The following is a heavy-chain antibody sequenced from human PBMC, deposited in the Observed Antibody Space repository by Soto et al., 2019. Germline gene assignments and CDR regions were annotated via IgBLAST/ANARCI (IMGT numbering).Heavy chain of an antibody. Sequence: HPGGSLRLSCTASGFTFGDYAMSWFRQAPGKGLEWVGFIRSKAYGGTTEYAASVKGRFTISRDNSKNTLLLQMNSLGAEDTAVYYCAKDSNKYSSSLRGRYFDYWGQGIGVTVSS. J-gene: IGHJ4*02. D-gene: IGHD4-4*01. CDR2: IRSKAYGGTT. CDR1: GFTFGDYA. CDR3: AKDSNKYSSSLRGRYFDY. V-gene: IGHV3-49*03.